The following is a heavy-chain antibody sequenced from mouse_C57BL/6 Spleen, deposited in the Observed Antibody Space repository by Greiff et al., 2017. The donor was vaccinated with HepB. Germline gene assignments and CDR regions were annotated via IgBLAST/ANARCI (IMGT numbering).Heavy chain of an antibody. D-gene: IGHD1-1*01. CDR2: IDPEDGDT. V-gene: IGHV14-1*01. CDR1: GFNIKDYY. CDR3: TPYYYGSSSYFDV. J-gene: IGHJ1*03. Sequence: EVQLQQSGAELVRPGASVKLSCTASGFNIKDYYMHWVKQRPEQGLEWIGRIDPEDGDTEYAPKFQGKATMTADTSSNTAYLQLSSLTSEDTAVYYCTPYYYGSSSYFDVWGTGTTVTVSS.